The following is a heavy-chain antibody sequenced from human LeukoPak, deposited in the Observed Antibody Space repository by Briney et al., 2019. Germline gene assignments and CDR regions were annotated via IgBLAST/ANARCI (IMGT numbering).Heavy chain of an antibody. CDR3: ARGAALIYYYDSSGSHYGSAFDI. Sequence: GSLRLSCAASGFTFSSYAMHWVRQAPGKGLEYVSAISSNGGSTYYANSVKGRFTISRDNSKNTLYLQMGSLRAEDMAVYYCARGAALIYYYDSSGSHYGSAFDIWGQGTMVTVSS. J-gene: IGHJ3*02. CDR1: GFTFSSYA. CDR2: ISSNGGST. D-gene: IGHD3-22*01. V-gene: IGHV3-64*01.